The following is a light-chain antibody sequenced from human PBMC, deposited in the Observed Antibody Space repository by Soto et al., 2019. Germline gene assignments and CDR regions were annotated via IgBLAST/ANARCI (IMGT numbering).Light chain of an antibody. Sequence: QSALTQPASVSGSPGQSITISCTGTSSDVGSYNLVSWYQQHPGKAPKLMIYEGSKRPSGVSNRFSGSKPGNTASLTISGLQAEDEADYYCCSYAGSSTWVFGGGTQLTVL. J-gene: IGLJ3*02. V-gene: IGLV2-23*01. CDR3: CSYAGSSTWV. CDR2: EGS. CDR1: SSDVGSYNL.